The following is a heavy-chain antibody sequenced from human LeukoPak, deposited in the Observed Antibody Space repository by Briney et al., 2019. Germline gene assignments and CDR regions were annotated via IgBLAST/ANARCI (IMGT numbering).Heavy chain of an antibody. V-gene: IGHV3-21*01. J-gene: IGHJ4*02. CDR2: ISSSSSYI. CDR1: GFIFNAYG. D-gene: IGHD6-19*01. CDR3: ARDLSSGWLNFDY. Sequence: PGGTLRLSCAASGFIFNAYGMSWVRQAPGQGLEWVSSISSSSSYIYYADSVKGRFTISRDNAKNSLYLQMNSLRAEDTAVYYCARDLSSGWLNFDYWGQGTLVTVSS.